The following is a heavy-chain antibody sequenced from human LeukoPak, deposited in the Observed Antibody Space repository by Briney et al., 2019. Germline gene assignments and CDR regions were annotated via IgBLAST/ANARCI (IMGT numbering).Heavy chain of an antibody. CDR1: GGSISSGDYY. CDR2: IYYSGST. V-gene: IGHV4-30-4*01. CDR3: ARVYIGYGDY. D-gene: IGHD5-12*01. J-gene: IGHJ4*02. Sequence: SETLSLTCTVSGGSISSGDYYWSWIRQPPGKGLEWIGYIYYSGSTYYNTSLKSRVTISVDRSKNQFSLKLSSVTAADTAVYYCARVYIGYGDYWGQGTLVTVSS.